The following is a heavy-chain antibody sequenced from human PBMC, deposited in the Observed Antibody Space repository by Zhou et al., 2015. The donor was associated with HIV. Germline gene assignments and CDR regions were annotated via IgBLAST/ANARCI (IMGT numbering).Heavy chain of an antibody. V-gene: IGHV1-2*04. Sequence: QVQLVQSGAEVKKPGASVKVSCKASGYTFTGYYMHWVRQAPGQGLEWMGWINPNSGGTNYAQKFQGWVTMTRDTSISTAYMELSRLRSDDTAVYYCARGRATLSWYYYYYYGMDVWGQGTTVTVSS. D-gene: IGHD5-24*01. CDR2: INPNSGGT. CDR3: ARGRATLSWYYYYYYGMDV. CDR1: GYTFTGYY. J-gene: IGHJ6*02.